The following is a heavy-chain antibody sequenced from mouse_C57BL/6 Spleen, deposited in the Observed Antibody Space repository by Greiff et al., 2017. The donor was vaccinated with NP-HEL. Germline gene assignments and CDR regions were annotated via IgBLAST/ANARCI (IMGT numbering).Heavy chain of an antibody. Sequence: VQLKESGPELVKPGASVKIPCKASGYTFTDYNMDWVKQSHGKSLEWIGDINPNNGGTIYNQKFKGKATLTVDKSSSTAYMELRSLTSEDTAVYYCARCPITTVVGGYFDVWGTGTTVTVSS. CDR2: INPNNGGT. V-gene: IGHV1-18*01. CDR3: ARCPITTVVGGYFDV. J-gene: IGHJ1*03. D-gene: IGHD1-1*01. CDR1: GYTFTDYN.